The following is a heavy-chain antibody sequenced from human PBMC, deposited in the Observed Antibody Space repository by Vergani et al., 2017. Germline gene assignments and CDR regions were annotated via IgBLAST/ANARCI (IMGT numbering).Heavy chain of an antibody. J-gene: IGHJ6*02. V-gene: IGHV1-69*01. CDR2: IIPIFGTA. D-gene: IGHD2-15*01. Sequence: QVQLVQSGAEVKKPGSSVKVSCKASGGTFSSYAISWVRQAPGQGLEWMGGIIPIFGTANYAQKFQGRVTITADESTSTAYMELSILRSEDTAVYYCAITYPPVVAAHLVGMDVWGQGTTVTVSS. CDR1: GGTFSSYA. CDR3: AITYPPVVAAHLVGMDV.